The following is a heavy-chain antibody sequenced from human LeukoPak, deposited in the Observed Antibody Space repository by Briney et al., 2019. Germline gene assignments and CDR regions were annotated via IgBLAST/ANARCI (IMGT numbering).Heavy chain of an antibody. CDR1: GFTFSNYG. CDR2: IRFDGTNE. J-gene: IGHJ4*02. V-gene: IGHV3-30*02. CDR3: AKGLGERGTIPNDYFDY. D-gene: IGHD1-7*01. Sequence: PGGSLRLSCAASGFTFSNYGMHWVRQAPVKGLEWVSFIRFDGTNEYYAGSVKGRFTVSRDSSKNTLYLQMNSLRPEDTAVYYCAKGLGERGTIPNDYFDYWGQGTLVTVSS.